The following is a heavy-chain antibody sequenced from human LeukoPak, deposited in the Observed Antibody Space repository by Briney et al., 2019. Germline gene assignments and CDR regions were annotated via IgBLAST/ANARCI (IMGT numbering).Heavy chain of an antibody. CDR1: GGSISSGDYY. D-gene: IGHD4-17*01. V-gene: IGHV4-30-4*01. Sequence: SVTLSLTCTVSGGSISSGDYYWSWIRQPPGKGLEWIGYIYYSGSTYYNPSLKSRVTISVDTSKNQFSLKLSSVTAADTAVYYCARTYGDYVLGFDYWGQGTLVTVSS. CDR2: IYYSGST. CDR3: ARTYGDYVLGFDY. J-gene: IGHJ4*02.